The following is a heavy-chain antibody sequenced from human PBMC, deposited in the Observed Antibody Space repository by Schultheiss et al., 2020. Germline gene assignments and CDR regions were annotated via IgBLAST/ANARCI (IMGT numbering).Heavy chain of an antibody. CDR1: GFNFITYS. CDR3: ARVGFSLSELWFGELAYYYYYYMDV. Sequence: GESLKISCAASGFNFITYSMNWFRQAPGKGLEWVSSISSSSDYIYYADSVKGRFTISRDNAKNSLYLQMNSLRAEDTAVYYCARVGFSLSELWFGELAYYYYYYMDVWGKGTTVTVSS. J-gene: IGHJ6*03. CDR2: ISSSSDYI. D-gene: IGHD3-10*01. V-gene: IGHV3-21*04.